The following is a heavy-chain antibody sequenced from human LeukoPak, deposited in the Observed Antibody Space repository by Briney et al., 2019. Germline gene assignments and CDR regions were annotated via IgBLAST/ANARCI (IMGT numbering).Heavy chain of an antibody. CDR3: AKDPKQQLVLYYFDY. CDR2: ISGSGGST. V-gene: IGHV3-23*01. J-gene: IGHJ4*02. Sequence: PGGSLRLSCAASGFTFSSYAMSWVRQAPGKGLEWVSAISGSGGSTYYADSVKGRFTISRDNSKNTLYLQVNSLRAEDTAVYYCAKDPKQQLVLYYFDYWGQGTLVTVSS. D-gene: IGHD6-13*01. CDR1: GFTFSSYA.